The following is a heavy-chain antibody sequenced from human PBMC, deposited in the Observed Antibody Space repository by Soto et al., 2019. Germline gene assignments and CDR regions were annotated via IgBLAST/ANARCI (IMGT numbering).Heavy chain of an antibody. Sequence: VKVSCKASGYTFTSYDINWVRQATGQGLEWMGWINPNSGNTDYAQKFQGRVTITRNDSTSTAYMELSSLRSEDTAVYYCARADAHIVVVTARDYYYYGMDVWGQGTTVTVSS. CDR3: ARADAHIVVVTARDYYYYGMDV. CDR1: GYTFTSYD. CDR2: INPNSGNT. V-gene: IGHV1-8*01. D-gene: IGHD2-21*02. J-gene: IGHJ6*02.